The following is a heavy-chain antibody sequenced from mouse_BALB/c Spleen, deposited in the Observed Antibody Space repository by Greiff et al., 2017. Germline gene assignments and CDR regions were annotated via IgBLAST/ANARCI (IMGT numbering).Heavy chain of an antibody. CDR3: AREGDNYVKFAY. J-gene: IGHJ3*01. V-gene: IGHV5-6-5*01. Sequence: EVQLVESGGGLVKPGGSLKLSCAASGFTFSSYAMSWVRQTPEKRLEWVASISSGGSTYYPDSVKGRFTISRDNARNILYLQMSSLRSEDTAMYYCAREGDNYVKFAYWGQGTLVTVSA. CDR1: GFTFSSYA. CDR2: ISSGGST. D-gene: IGHD1-3*01.